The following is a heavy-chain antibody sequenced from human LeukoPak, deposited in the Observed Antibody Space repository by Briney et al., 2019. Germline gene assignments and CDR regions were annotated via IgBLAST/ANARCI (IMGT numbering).Heavy chain of an antibody. D-gene: IGHD3-9*01. Sequence: GESLQISCKGSGYSFTSYWIGWVRQMPGKGLEWMGIIYPGDSDTRYSPSFQGQVTISADKSISTAYLQWSSLRASDTAMYYCARHYYDVLTGYSYFDYWGQGTLVTVSS. CDR2: IYPGDSDT. CDR1: GYSFTSYW. J-gene: IGHJ4*02. V-gene: IGHV5-51*01. CDR3: ARHYYDVLTGYSYFDY.